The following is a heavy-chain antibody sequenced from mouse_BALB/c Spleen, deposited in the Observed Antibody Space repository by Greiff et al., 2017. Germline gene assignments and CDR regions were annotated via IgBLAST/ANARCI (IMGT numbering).Heavy chain of an antibody. D-gene: IGHD1-1*01. CDR3: ARWDYYGIYAMDY. J-gene: IGHJ4*01. CDR2: IYPGDGDT. CDR1: GYAFSSSW. Sequence: QVQLQQSGPELVKPGASVKISCKASGYAFSSSWMNWVKQRPGQGLEWIGRIYPGDGDTNYNGKFKGKATLTADKSSSTAYMQLSSLTSVDSAVYFCARWDYYGIYAMDYWGQGTSVTVSS. V-gene: IGHV1-82*01.